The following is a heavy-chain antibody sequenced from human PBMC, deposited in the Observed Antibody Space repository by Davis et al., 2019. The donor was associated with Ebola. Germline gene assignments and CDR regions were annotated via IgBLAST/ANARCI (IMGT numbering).Heavy chain of an antibody. CDR1: GYRFTSYY. V-gene: IGHV1-46*01. CDR3: VREGGRYYDSSGYVFDI. Sequence: ASVKVSCKASGYRFTSYYMHWVRQAPGQGLEWMGIINPITGGTSYAQNFQVRVSMTRDTSTSTVYMELSSLRSEDTAVYYCVREGGRYYDSSGYVFDIWGQGTMVKVSS. J-gene: IGHJ3*02. CDR2: INPITGGT. D-gene: IGHD3-22*01.